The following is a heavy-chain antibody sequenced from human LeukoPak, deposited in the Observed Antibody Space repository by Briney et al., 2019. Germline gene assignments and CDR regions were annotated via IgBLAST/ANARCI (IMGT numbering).Heavy chain of an antibody. Sequence: GGSLRLSCAASGFTVSSNYMSWVRQAPGKGLEWVSVIYSGGSTYYADSVKGRFTISRDNSKNTLYLQMNSLRAEDTAVYYCARQYSSSSDDAFDIWGQGTMVTVSS. CDR3: ARQYSSSSDDAFDI. CDR1: GFTVSSNY. V-gene: IGHV3-53*01. CDR2: IYSGGST. J-gene: IGHJ3*02. D-gene: IGHD6-6*01.